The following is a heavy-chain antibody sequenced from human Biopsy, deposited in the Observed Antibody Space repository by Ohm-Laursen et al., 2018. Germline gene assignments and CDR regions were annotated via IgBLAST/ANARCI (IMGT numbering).Heavy chain of an antibody. CDR3: AKNSGYSHDY. D-gene: IGHD3-22*01. CDR2: IYYTGKT. J-gene: IGHJ4*01. Sequence: GTLSLTCTVSDGSISGYYWSWIQQAPGKGLEWIGFIYYTGKTKSNPSLKSRLTMSVDTSKNQFSLNLTTVTTADTAVYYCAKNSGYSHDYWGPGILVTVPS. CDR1: DGSISGYY. V-gene: IGHV4-59*03.